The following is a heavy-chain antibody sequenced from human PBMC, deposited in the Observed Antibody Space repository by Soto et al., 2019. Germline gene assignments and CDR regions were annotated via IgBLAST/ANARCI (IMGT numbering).Heavy chain of an antibody. V-gene: IGHV1-18*01. D-gene: IGHD6-13*01. CDR3: ARASSSWYGENWFDP. J-gene: IGHJ5*02. CDR1: GYTFTTYG. Sequence: VQRVQPGAEVRKPGASVKVSCKPSGYTFTTYGISWVGQAPGQGLDGMGWISAYNGNTNYAQKLQGRVTMTTDTSTSTAYMELRSLRSDDTAVYYCARASSSWYGENWFDPWGQGTLVTVSS. CDR2: ISAYNGNT.